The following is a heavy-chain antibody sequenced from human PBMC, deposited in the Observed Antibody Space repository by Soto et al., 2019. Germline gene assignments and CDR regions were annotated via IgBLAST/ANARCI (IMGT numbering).Heavy chain of an antibody. V-gene: IGHV4-31*03. J-gene: IGHJ5*02. CDR3: ARDPGFGGVATHRLFDP. CDR2: IYYSGST. D-gene: IGHD3-16*01. CDR1: GGSISSGGYY. Sequence: QVQLQESGPGLVKPSQTLSLTCTVSGGSISSGGYYWSWIRQHPGKGLEWIGHIYYSGSTYYNPSVPSGVSLPVDTSKNQLSLKLSAVTARGTAVYYCARDPGFGGVATHRLFDPWGQGTLVTVSS.